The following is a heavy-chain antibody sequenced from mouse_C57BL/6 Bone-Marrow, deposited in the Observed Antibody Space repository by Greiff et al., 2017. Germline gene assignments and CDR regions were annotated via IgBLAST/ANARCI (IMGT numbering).Heavy chain of an antibody. CDR2: IDPENGDT. CDR1: GFHINDDY. V-gene: IGHV14-4*01. J-gene: IGHJ2*01. CDR3: TIYYGNPFDY. D-gene: IGHD2-1*01. Sequence: EVQLQQSGAELVRPGASVKLSCTASGFHINDDYMHWVKPRPEQGLEWIGWIDPENGDTEYASKFQGKATITADTSSNTAYLQLSSLTSEDTAVYYCTIYYGNPFDYWGQGTTLTVSS.